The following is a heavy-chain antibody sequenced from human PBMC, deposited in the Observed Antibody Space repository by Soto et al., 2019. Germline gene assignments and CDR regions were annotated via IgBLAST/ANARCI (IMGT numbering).Heavy chain of an antibody. CDR1: GGTFSSYA. J-gene: IGHJ4*02. D-gene: IGHD3-22*01. CDR3: ARDGLNYDSSGYSY. V-gene: IGHV1-69*01. Sequence: QVQLVQSGAEVKKPGSSVKVSCKASGGTFSSYAISWVRQAPGQGLEWMGGIIPIFGTANYAQKFQGRVTITADESTSTAYMELSSLSSEDTAVYYCARDGLNYDSSGYSYWGQGTLVTVST. CDR2: IIPIFGTA.